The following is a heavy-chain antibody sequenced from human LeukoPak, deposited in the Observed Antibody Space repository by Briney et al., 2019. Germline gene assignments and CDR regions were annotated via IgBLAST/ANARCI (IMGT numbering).Heavy chain of an antibody. D-gene: IGHD2-21*01. CDR3: ARRAPPRHIVVVKGAFDI. J-gene: IGHJ3*02. CDR1: GGSFSGYY. V-gene: IGHV4-34*01. Sequence: SETLSLTCAVYGGSFSGYYWSWIRQPPGKGLEWIGEINHSGSTNYNPSLKSRVTISVDTSKNQFSLKLSSVTAADTAVYYCARRAPPRHIVVVKGAFDIWGQGTMVTVSS. CDR2: INHSGST.